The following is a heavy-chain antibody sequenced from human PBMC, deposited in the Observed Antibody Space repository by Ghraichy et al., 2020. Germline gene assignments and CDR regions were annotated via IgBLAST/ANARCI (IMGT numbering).Heavy chain of an antibody. Sequence: GESLNISCAASGLTFTNYGMHWVRQAPGKGLEWVAFIRYDGNNKDYADSVKGRFTISRDNSKNTLYLQMSSLRPEDTAVYYCAKPRYSYTWGRDEFDYWGQGTLVTVSS. J-gene: IGHJ4*02. D-gene: IGHD5-18*01. CDR2: IRYDGNNK. CDR1: GLTFTNYG. V-gene: IGHV3-30*02. CDR3: AKPRYSYTWGRDEFDY.